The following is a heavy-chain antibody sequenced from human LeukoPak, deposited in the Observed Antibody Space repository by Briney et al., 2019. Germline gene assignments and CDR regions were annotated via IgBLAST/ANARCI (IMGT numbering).Heavy chain of an antibody. Sequence: PSETLSLTCTVSGGSISGSSYYWGWIRQPPGKGLECIGSIYFTGNAYCNPSLKSRVTISADTSKNQFSLILSSVTAADTAVYYCARSLRGAAHHFDYWGQGTLVTVSS. J-gene: IGHJ4*02. CDR2: IYFTGNA. CDR1: GGSISGSSYY. V-gene: IGHV4-39*01. D-gene: IGHD2-15*01. CDR3: ARSLRGAAHHFDY.